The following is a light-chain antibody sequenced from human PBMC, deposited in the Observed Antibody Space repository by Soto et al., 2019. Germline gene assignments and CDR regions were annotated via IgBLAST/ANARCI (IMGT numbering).Light chain of an antibody. J-gene: IGLJ3*02. CDR3: AVWDDNLNGPV. V-gene: IGLV1-36*01. CDR2: YDD. CDR1: SSNTGNNA. Sequence: QSVLTQPPSVSAAPRQRVTISCSGSSSNTGNNAVNWCQHLPGKAPKLLIHYDDRVPSGVSDRFSGSKSGTSASLAISGLQSEDEADYYCAVWDDNLNGPVFGGGTKLTVL.